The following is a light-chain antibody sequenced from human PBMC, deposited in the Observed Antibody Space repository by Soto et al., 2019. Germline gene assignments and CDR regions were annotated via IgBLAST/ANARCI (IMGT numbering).Light chain of an antibody. CDR3: QQYDYLPFT. Sequence: DIQMPQSPSSLSASVGASVTITCQASQDISNYLNWYQQKPGKAPKLLIYDASNLDIGVPSRFSGSVSGTHFTFTISSLQPEDFATYYCQQYDYLPFTFGQGTRLESK. CDR2: DAS. J-gene: IGKJ5*01. V-gene: IGKV1-33*01. CDR1: QDISNY.